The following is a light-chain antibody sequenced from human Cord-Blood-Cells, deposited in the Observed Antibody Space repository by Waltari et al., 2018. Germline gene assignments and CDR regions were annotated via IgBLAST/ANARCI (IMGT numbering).Light chain of an antibody. CDR3: AAWDDSLNGPV. CDR1: SSNIGSNP. CDR2: SNN. V-gene: IGLV1-44*01. J-gene: IGLJ2*01. Sequence: QSVLTQPPSASGTHGQRATLSRSGISSNIGSNPVNGYQQLPGTAPKLLIYSNNQRPSGVPDRFSGSKSGTSASLAISGLQSEDEADYYCAAWDDSLNGPVFGGGTKLTVL.